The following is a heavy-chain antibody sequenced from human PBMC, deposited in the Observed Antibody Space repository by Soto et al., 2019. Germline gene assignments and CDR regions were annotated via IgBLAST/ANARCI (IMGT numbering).Heavy chain of an antibody. CDR2: IYYSGST. Sequence: SETLSLTCSVSGASISPYYWSWIRQPPGKGLEWIGYIYYSGSTNYNPSLKSRVTISVDTSKNQFSLKLSSVTAADTAVYYCARGEIDDSSGYPNWFDPWGQGTLVTVSS. CDR3: ARGEIDDSSGYPNWFDP. V-gene: IGHV4-59*12. D-gene: IGHD3-22*01. CDR1: GASISPYY. J-gene: IGHJ5*02.